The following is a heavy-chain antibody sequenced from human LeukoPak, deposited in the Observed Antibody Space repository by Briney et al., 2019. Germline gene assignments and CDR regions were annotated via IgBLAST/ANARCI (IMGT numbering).Heavy chain of an antibody. V-gene: IGHV3-74*01. CDR3: ARVRSTSGQLFGY. J-gene: IGHJ4*02. CDR2: INSDGSST. Sequence: GGSLRLSCAASGFTFSSYWMHWVRQAPGKGLMWVSRINSDGSSTSYADSVKGRFTISRDNAKNTLYLQMNSLRAEDTAVYYSARVRSTSGQLFGYWGQGTLVTVSS. D-gene: IGHD3-3*01. CDR1: GFTFSSYW.